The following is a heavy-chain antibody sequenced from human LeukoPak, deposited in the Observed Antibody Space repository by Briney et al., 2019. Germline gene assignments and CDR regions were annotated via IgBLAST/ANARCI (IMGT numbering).Heavy chain of an antibody. CDR3: AKAGYSSSWSEMYYFDY. CDR2: ISGSGGST. J-gene: IGHJ4*02. D-gene: IGHD6-13*01. Sequence: PGGSLRLSCAASGFTFSSYAMSWVRQAPGKGLEWVSAISGSGGSTYYADSVKGRFTISRDNSKNTLYLQMNSLRAEDTAVYYCAKAGYSSSWSEMYYFDYRGQGTLVTVSS. V-gene: IGHV3-23*01. CDR1: GFTFSSYA.